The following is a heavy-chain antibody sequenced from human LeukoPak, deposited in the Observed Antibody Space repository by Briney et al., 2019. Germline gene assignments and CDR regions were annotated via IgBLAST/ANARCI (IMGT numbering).Heavy chain of an antibody. V-gene: IGHV3-11*01. D-gene: IGHD3-22*01. CDR2: ISSSGSTI. CDR1: GFTVSSNY. J-gene: IGHJ6*02. CDR3: ARDGRSGYYYELRVYYGMDV. Sequence: KPGGSLRLSCAASGFTVSSNYMSWVRQAPGKGLEWVSYISSSGSTIYYADSVKGRFTISRDNAKNSLYLQMNSLRAEDTAVYYCARDGRSGYYYELRVYYGMDVWGQGTTVTVSS.